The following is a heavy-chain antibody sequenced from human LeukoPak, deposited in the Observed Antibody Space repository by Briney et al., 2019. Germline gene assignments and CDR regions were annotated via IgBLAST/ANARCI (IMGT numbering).Heavy chain of an antibody. Sequence: PGGSLRLSCAASGFTASSNYMSWVRQAPGKGLEWVSVIYSGGSTYYADSVKGRFTISRDNSKNTLYLQMNSLRAEDTAVYYCARGGCSSTSCSRFDYWGQGTLVTVSS. CDR1: GFTASSNY. V-gene: IGHV3-53*01. CDR2: IYSGGST. J-gene: IGHJ4*02. CDR3: ARGGCSSTSCSRFDY. D-gene: IGHD2-2*01.